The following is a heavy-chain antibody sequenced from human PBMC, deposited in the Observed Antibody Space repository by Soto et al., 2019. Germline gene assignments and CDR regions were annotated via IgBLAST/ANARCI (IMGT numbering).Heavy chain of an antibody. V-gene: IGHV3-33*01. CDR3: ARDPGVTRYYYDY. Sequence: QVQLVESGGGVVQPGGSLRLSCVASGFTFSHYGMHWVRQAPGQGLEWVAVIWYDGSKKYYADSVKGRFTISRDDSKNTLYLQMASVRVEDTAVYHCARDPGVTRYYYDYWGQGSLVSVSS. CDR1: GFTFSHYG. J-gene: IGHJ4*02. D-gene: IGHD2-21*02. CDR2: IWYDGSKK.